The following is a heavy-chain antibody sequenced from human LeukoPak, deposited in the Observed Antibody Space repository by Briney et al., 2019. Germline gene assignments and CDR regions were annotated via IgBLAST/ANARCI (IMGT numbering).Heavy chain of an antibody. J-gene: IGHJ5*02. CDR3: AAQWSPTTYWLDP. D-gene: IGHD2-15*01. V-gene: IGHV1-69*05. CDR2: IIPIFGTA. CDR1: GGTFSSYA. Sequence: SVKVSCKASGGTFSSYAISWVRQAPGQGLEWMGGIIPIFGTANYAQKFQGRVTITTDESTSTAYMELSSLRSEDTAVYYCAAQWSPTTYWLDPWGQGTLVAVSS.